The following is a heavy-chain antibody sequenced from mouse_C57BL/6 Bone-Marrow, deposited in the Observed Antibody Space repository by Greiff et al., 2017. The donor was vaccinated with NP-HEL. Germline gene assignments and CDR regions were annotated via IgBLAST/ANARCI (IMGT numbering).Heavy chain of an antibody. Sequence: QVQLQQSGAELMKPGASVKLSCKATGYTFTGYWIEWVKQRPGHGLEWIGEILPGSGSTNYNEKFKGKATFTADTSSNTAYMQLSSLTTEDSAIYYCARGGVYDGYYRDAMDYWGQGTSDTVSS. D-gene: IGHD2-3*01. J-gene: IGHJ4*01. CDR1: GYTFTGYW. CDR2: ILPGSGST. V-gene: IGHV1-9*01. CDR3: ARGGVYDGYYRDAMDY.